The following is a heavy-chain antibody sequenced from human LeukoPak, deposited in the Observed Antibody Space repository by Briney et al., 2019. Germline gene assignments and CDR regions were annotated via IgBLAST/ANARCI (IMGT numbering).Heavy chain of an antibody. V-gene: IGHV1-8*01. J-gene: IGHJ5*02. D-gene: IGHD3-10*01. CDR1: GYTFTSYD. CDR3: ARVPRRGDQFDP. Sequence: GASVKVSCKASGYTFTSYDINWVRQATGQGLEWMGWMNPQSGDTDYAQKFQGRVTMTRSPSITTAYMELTSLTYEDTAVCYCARVPRRGDQFDPWGQGTLVTVSS. CDR2: MNPQSGDT.